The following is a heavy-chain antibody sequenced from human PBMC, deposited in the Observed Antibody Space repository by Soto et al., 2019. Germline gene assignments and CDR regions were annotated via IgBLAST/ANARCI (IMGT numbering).Heavy chain of an antibody. V-gene: IGHV1-69*13. CDR2: IIPIFGTA. D-gene: IGHD6-6*01. CDR3: AREQAARVAFDY. Sequence: GASVKVSCKASGGTFSSYAVSWVRQAPGQGLEWMGGIIPIFGTANYAQKFQGRVTITADESTSTAYMELSSLRSEDTAVYYCAREQAARVAFDYWGQGTLVTVSS. J-gene: IGHJ4*02. CDR1: GGTFSSYA.